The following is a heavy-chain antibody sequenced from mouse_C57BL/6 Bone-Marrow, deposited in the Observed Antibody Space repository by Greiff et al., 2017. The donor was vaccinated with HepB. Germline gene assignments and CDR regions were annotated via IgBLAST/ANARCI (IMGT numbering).Heavy chain of an antibody. D-gene: IGHD1-1*01. CDR3: ARSSSYYYGSRGYFDY. CDR1: GFTFTDYY. V-gene: IGHV7-3*01. Sequence: EVQRVESGGGLVQPGGSLSLSCAASGFTFTDYYMSWVRQPPGKALEWLGFIRNKANGYTTEYSASVKGRFTISRDNSQSILYLQMNALRAEDSATYYCARSSSYYYGSRGYFDYWGQGTTLTVSS. CDR2: IRNKANGYTT. J-gene: IGHJ2*01.